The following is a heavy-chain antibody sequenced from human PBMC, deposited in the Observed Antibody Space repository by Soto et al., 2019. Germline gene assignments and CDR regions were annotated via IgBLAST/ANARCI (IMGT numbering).Heavy chain of an antibody. CDR1: GFTFSSYG. D-gene: IGHD6-6*01. CDR3: ASIGQLVGRDYYYGMDV. V-gene: IGHV3-33*01. Sequence: GGSLRLSCAASGFTFSSYGMHWVRQAPGKGLEWVAVIWYDGSNKYYADSVKGRFTISRDNSKNTLYLQMNSLRAEDTAVYYCASIGQLVGRDYYYGMDVWGQGTAVTVSS. J-gene: IGHJ6*02. CDR2: IWYDGSNK.